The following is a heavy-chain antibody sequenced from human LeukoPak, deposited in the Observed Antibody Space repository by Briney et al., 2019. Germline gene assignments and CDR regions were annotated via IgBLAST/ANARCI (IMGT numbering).Heavy chain of an antibody. CDR2: ISSSGSTI. CDR1: GFTFSSYE. V-gene: IGHV3-48*03. Sequence: GGSLRLSCAASGFTFSSYEMNWVRQAPGKGLEWVSYISSSGSTIYYADSVKGRFTISRDNAKNSLYLQMNSLRAEDTAVYYCARARVVAYYYYYMDVWGKGTTVTVFS. D-gene: IGHD3-16*02. J-gene: IGHJ6*03. CDR3: ARARVVAYYYYYMDV.